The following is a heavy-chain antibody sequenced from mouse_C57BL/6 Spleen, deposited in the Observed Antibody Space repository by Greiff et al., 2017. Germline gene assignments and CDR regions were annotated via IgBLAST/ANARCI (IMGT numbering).Heavy chain of an antibody. D-gene: IGHD1-1*01. Sequence: VHLVESGGGLVKPGGSLKLSCAASGFTFSSYAMSWVRQTPEKRLEWVATISDGGSYTYYPDNVKGRFTISRDNAKNNLYLQMSHLKSEDTAMYYCARDGDYGSSPYAMDYWGQGTSVTVSS. J-gene: IGHJ4*01. V-gene: IGHV5-4*01. CDR3: ARDGDYGSSPYAMDY. CDR1: GFTFSSYA. CDR2: ISDGGSYT.